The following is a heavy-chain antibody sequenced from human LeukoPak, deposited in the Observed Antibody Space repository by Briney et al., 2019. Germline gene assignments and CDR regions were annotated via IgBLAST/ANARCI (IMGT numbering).Heavy chain of an antibody. Sequence: GGSLRLSCAASGFTFSSYGMHWVRQAPGKGLEWVAVISYDGSNKYYADSVKGRFTISRDNSKNTLYLQMNSLRAEDTAVHYCAKERDAFDIWGQGTMVTVSS. V-gene: IGHV3-30*18. CDR3: AKERDAFDI. CDR2: ISYDGSNK. J-gene: IGHJ3*02. CDR1: GFTFSSYG.